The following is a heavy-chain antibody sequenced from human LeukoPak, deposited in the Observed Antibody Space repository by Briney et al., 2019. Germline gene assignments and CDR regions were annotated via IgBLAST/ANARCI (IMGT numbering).Heavy chain of an antibody. J-gene: IGHJ3*02. CDR1: GGSISSGDYY. CDR3: ARAYDISSYYSQPNAFDI. V-gene: IGHV4-30-4*01. CDR2: IYYSGST. Sequence: SETLSLTCTVSGGSISSGDYYWSWIRQPPGKGLEWIGYIYYSGSTYYNPSLKSRVTISVDTSKNQFSLKLSSVTAADTAVYYCARAYDISSYYSQPNAFDIWGQGTMVTVSS. D-gene: IGHD3-22*01.